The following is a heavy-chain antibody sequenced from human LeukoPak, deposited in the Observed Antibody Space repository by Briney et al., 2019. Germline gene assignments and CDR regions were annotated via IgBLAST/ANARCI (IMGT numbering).Heavy chain of an antibody. Sequence: SETLSLTCTVSGGSISSYYWSWIRQPAGKGLEWIGRICTSGSTNYNPSLKSRVTMSVDTSKNQFSLKLSSVTAADAAVYYCARDYSGYDSDAFDIWGQGTMVTVSS. CDR1: GGSISSYY. CDR3: ARDYSGYDSDAFDI. D-gene: IGHD5-12*01. V-gene: IGHV4-4*07. CDR2: ICTSGST. J-gene: IGHJ3*02.